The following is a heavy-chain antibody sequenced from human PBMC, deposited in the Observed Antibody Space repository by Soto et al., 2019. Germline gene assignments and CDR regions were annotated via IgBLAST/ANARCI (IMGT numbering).Heavy chain of an antibody. J-gene: IGHJ4*02. V-gene: IGHV1-18*01. CDR1: GYTFTSYG. CDR3: ARERLDYGGNPAFDY. D-gene: IGHD4-17*01. CDR2: ISAYSGNT. Sequence: ASVKVSCKASGYTFTSYGISWVRQAPGQGLEWMGWISAYSGNTNYAQKLQGRVTMTTDTSTSTAYMELRSLRSDDTAVYYCARERLDYGGNPAFDYWGQGTLVTVSS.